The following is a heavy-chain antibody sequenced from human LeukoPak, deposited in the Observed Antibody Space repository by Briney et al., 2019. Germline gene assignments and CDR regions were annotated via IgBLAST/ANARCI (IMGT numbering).Heavy chain of an antibody. J-gene: IGHJ5*02. CDR3: ARMHYYDSSGDNWFDP. CDR2: MNPNSGHT. D-gene: IGHD3-22*01. CDR1: GYTFTSYD. V-gene: IGHV1-8*01. Sequence: ASVKVSCKASGYTFTSYDINWVRQATGQGLEGMGWMNPNSGHTGYAQKFQGRVTMTRNTSISTDYMELSSLRSEDTAVYYCARMHYYDSSGDNWFDPWGQGTLVTVSS.